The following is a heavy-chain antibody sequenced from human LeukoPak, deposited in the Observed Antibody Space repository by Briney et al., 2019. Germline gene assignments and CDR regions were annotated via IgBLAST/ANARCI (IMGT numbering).Heavy chain of an antibody. CDR2: IGDKNSRT. D-gene: IGHD5-24*01. CDR1: GFTFSRYA. V-gene: IGHV3-23*01. CDR3: VKEIFRNGFHGLDV. Sequence: GGSLRLSCAASGFTFSRYAMSWVRQAPGRGLAWVSGIGDKNSRTYYADSVGGRFTISRDNSRNILYLQMNSLRAEDTAVYYCVKEIFRNGFHGLDVWGQGTTVTVSS. J-gene: IGHJ6*02.